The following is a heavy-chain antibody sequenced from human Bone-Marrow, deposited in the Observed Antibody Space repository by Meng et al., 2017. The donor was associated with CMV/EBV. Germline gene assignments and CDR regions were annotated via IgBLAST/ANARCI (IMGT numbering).Heavy chain of an antibody. CDR1: GYSISSGYY. D-gene: IGHD3-10*01. J-gene: IGHJ5*02. Sequence: GSLRLSCTVSGYSISSGYYWGWIRQPPGKGLEWIGYIYYSGSTNYNPSLKSRVTISVDTSKNQFSLKLSSVTAADTAVYYCARGVLPWFGDLNWFDPWGQGTLVTVSS. V-gene: IGHV4-61*01. CDR2: IYYSGST. CDR3: ARGVLPWFGDLNWFDP.